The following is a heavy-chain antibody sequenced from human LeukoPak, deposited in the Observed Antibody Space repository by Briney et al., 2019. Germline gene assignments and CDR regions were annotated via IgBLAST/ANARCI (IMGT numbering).Heavy chain of an antibody. V-gene: IGHV4-31*03. CDR2: IYYSGTT. CDR3: ARDTATGSY. J-gene: IGHJ4*02. D-gene: IGHD6-13*01. CDR1: GGSISSGGYY. Sequence: SETLSLTCTVSGGSISSGGYYWSWIRQYPGKGLEWIGYIYYSGTTYYNPSLKSRVTISVDTSKNQFSLKLTSVTAADTAVYYCARDTATGSYWGQGTLVTVPS.